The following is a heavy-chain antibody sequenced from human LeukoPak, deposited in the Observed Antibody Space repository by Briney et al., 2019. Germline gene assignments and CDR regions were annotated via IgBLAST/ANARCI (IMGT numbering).Heavy chain of an antibody. Sequence: SETLSLTCAVYGGSFSGYYWSWIRQPPGKGREWIGEINHSGSTNYNPSLKSRVTISVDTSKNQFSLKLSSVTAADTALYYCARGEYDYAWGSYSPHAFAMWGQGTMVTVSS. CDR1: GGSFSGYY. V-gene: IGHV4-34*01. D-gene: IGHD3-16*01. CDR2: INHSGST. CDR3: ARGEYDYAWGSYSPHAFAM. J-gene: IGHJ3*02.